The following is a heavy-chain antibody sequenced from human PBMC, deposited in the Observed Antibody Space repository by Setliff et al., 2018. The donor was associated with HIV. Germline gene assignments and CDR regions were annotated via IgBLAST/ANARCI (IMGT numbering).Heavy chain of an antibody. CDR1: GYSFTTYA. J-gene: IGHJ4*02. CDR2: INPSDNRT. D-gene: IGHD3-16*01. V-gene: IGHV1-46*01. Sequence: ASVKVSCKASGYSFTTYAISWVRQAPGQGLEWMGIINPSDNRTYYAQKFQGRVTMTRDTSTSSVYMELRSLRAEDTAVYYCARVYPRLRSYYFDYWGQGTLVTVSS. CDR3: ARVYPRLRSYYFDY.